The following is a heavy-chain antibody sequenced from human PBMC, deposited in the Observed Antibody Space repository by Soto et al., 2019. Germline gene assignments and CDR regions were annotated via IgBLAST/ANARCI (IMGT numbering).Heavy chain of an antibody. Sequence: SETLSLTCSVSGVSICITNHYWGWILQPPGKGFEWIGIVHYTGQTYYNPSLKSRVTVSVDTSKNQFSLKLSSVTAADTAVYYCARASIAAAGSLGWFDPWGQGTLVTVSS. J-gene: IGHJ5*02. CDR3: ARASIAAAGSLGWFDP. D-gene: IGHD6-13*01. CDR1: GVSICITNHY. CDR2: VHYTGQT. V-gene: IGHV4-39*07.